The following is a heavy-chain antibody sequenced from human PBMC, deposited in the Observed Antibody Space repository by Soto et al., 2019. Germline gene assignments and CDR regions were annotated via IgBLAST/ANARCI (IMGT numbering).Heavy chain of an antibody. Sequence: SETLSLTCTVSGGSISSYYWSWIRQPPGKGLEWIGYIYYSGSTNYNPSLKSRVTISVDTSKNQFSLKLSSVTAADTAVYYCARGGRGYSGYDFDAFDIWGQGTMVTVSS. V-gene: IGHV4-59*01. J-gene: IGHJ3*02. CDR3: ARGGRGYSGYDFDAFDI. CDR1: GGSISSYY. CDR2: IYYSGST. D-gene: IGHD5-12*01.